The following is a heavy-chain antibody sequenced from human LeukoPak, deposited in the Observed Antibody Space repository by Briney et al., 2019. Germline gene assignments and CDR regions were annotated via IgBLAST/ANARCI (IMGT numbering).Heavy chain of an antibody. Sequence: ASVKVSCKASGYTFTSYYMHWVRQAPGQGLEWMGIINPSGGSTSYAQKFQGRVTMTRDTSTSTVYTELSSLRSEDTAVYYCATVEMANFDYWGQGTLVTVSS. CDR2: INPSGGST. CDR1: GYTFTSYY. J-gene: IGHJ4*02. V-gene: IGHV1-46*01. D-gene: IGHD5-24*01. CDR3: ATVEMANFDY.